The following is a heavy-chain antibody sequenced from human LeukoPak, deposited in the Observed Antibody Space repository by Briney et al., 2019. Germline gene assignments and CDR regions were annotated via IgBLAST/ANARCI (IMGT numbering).Heavy chain of an antibody. CDR2: ITSNGDNT. D-gene: IGHD2-8*01. V-gene: IGHV3-64*01. CDR3: AKDRAGVGDY. J-gene: IGHJ4*02. CDR1: GFTFSIYA. Sequence: PGGSLRLSCAASGFTFSIYAMHWVRQAPGKGLEYVSSITSNGDNTYYANSVKGRFTISRDNSKDTLYLQMGSLSPEDMAVYYCAKDRAGVGDYWGQGTLVTVSS.